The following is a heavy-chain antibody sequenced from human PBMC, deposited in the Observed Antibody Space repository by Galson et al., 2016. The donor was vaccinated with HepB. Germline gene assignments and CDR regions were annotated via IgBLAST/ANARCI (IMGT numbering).Heavy chain of an antibody. CDR2: TYYTSNWYS. D-gene: IGHD2-15*01. Sequence: CAISGDSVSSKSAAWNWIRHSPSRGLEWLGRTYYTSNWYSDYAVSVKSRITINPDTSKNQFSLQLNSVTPEDTAVYHCARGHLVVPFSFYFDYWGQGSLVTVSS. V-gene: IGHV6-1*01. CDR1: GDSVSSKSAA. CDR3: ARGHLVVPFSFYFDY. J-gene: IGHJ4*02.